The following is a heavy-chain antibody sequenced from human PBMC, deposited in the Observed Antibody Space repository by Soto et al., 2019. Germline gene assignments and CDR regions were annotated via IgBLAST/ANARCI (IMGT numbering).Heavy chain of an antibody. Sequence: PSETLSLTCAVSGGSISSTNWWSWVRQPPGKGLEWIGEIYHRGSTNSNPSLKSRVTLSVDKSKNQFSLKLSSVTAADTAVYYCARTRGYYFDSSAYYPFDYWGQGTLVTVSS. J-gene: IGHJ4*02. CDR2: IYHRGST. CDR3: ARTRGYYFDSSAYYPFDY. V-gene: IGHV4-4*02. D-gene: IGHD3-22*01. CDR1: GGSISSTNW.